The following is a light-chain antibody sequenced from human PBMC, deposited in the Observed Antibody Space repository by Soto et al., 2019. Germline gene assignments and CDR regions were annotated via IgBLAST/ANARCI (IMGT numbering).Light chain of an antibody. J-gene: IGKJ1*01. CDR3: QHYDSSPRT. Sequence: EIVLTQSPGTLSLSPGERATLSCRASQSVSSSYLAWYQQKPGQAPSLLIYGASSRATGIPDRCSGSGSGTDFTLTISRLEPEDFAVYYWQHYDSSPRTFGQGTKVEI. CDR2: GAS. V-gene: IGKV3-20*01. CDR1: QSVSSSY.